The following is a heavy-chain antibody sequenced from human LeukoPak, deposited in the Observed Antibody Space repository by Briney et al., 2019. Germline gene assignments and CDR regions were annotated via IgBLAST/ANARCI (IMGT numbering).Heavy chain of an antibody. J-gene: IGHJ3*02. Sequence: PGGSLRLSCAASEFSFSSYGMHWVRQAPGKGLEWVAYIRYDGSIKYYADSVKGRFTISRDNSKNTLYLQMNSLRAEDTAVYYCAKPQAGTPPQAFDIWGQGTMVTVSS. D-gene: IGHD6-19*01. V-gene: IGHV3-30*02. CDR1: EFSFSSYG. CDR2: IRYDGSIK. CDR3: AKPQAGTPPQAFDI.